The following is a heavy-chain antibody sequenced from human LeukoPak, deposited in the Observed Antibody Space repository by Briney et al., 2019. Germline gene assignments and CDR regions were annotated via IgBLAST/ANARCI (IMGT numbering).Heavy chain of an antibody. D-gene: IGHD3-10*01. Sequence: PSETLSLTCTVSGGSIISTDDYWGWIRQPPGKGPEWIGSIYYTGSTYHNPSLKSRVTISVDTSKNQFSLKLSSVTAADTAVYYCARVMYYYGSGYNYFDYWGQGTLVTVSS. CDR1: GGSIISTDDY. CDR2: IYYTGST. CDR3: ARVMYYYGSGYNYFDY. J-gene: IGHJ4*02. V-gene: IGHV4-39*07.